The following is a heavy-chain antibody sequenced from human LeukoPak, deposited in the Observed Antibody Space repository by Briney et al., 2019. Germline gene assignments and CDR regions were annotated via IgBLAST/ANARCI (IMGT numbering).Heavy chain of an antibody. J-gene: IGHJ3*02. CDR1: GGSISSGSYY. CDR2: IYTSGST. Sequence: TPSQTLSLTCTVSGGSISSGSYYWSWIRQPAGKGLEWIGRIYTSGSTNYNPPLKSRVTISVDTSKNQFSLKLSSVTAADTAVYYCARPGPDTRDAFDIWGQGTMVTVSS. V-gene: IGHV4-61*02. D-gene: IGHD1-14*01. CDR3: ARPGPDTRDAFDI.